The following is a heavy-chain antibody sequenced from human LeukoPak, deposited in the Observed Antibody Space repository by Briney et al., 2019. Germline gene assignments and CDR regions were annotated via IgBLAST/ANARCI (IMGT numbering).Heavy chain of an antibody. J-gene: IGHJ3*02. V-gene: IGHV4-59*01. D-gene: IGHD2-2*01. CDR3: ARDRCSSTSCRSAAFDI. CDR2: IYYSGST. Sequence: SETLSLTCTVSGGSISSYYWSWIRQPPGKGLEWIGYIYYSGSTNYNPSLKSRVTISVDTSKNQLSLKLSSVTAADTAVYYCARDRCSSTSCRSAAFDIWGQGTMVTVSS. CDR1: GGSISSYY.